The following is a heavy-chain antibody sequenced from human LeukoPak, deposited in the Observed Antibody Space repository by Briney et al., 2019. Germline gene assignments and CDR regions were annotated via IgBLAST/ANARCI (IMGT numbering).Heavy chain of an antibody. V-gene: IGHV4-59*01. CDR1: GGSISSYY. D-gene: IGHD3-10*01. CDR3: ARAGTGMALDY. CDR2: IYYSGST. Sequence: SETLSLTCTVSGGSISSYYWSWIRQPPGKGLEWIGYIYYSGSTNYNPSLKSRVTISADTSKNQFSLKLSSVTAADTAVYYCARAGTGMALDYWGQGTLVTVSS. J-gene: IGHJ4*02.